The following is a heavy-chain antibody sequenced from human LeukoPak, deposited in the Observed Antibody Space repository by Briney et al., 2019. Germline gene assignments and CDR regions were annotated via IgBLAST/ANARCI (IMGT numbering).Heavy chain of an antibody. Sequence: GASVKVSCKASGYTFTGYYMHWVRQAPGQGLEWMGWINPKSGGTKFARKFQGRLTMTRDTSISTTYMELSSLTSADTAVYYCGRPLVGGIYYYMDVWGRGTTVTVSS. V-gene: IGHV1-2*02. CDR3: GRPLVGGIYYYMDV. D-gene: IGHD6-6*01. CDR1: GYTFTGYY. CDR2: INPKSGGT. J-gene: IGHJ6*03.